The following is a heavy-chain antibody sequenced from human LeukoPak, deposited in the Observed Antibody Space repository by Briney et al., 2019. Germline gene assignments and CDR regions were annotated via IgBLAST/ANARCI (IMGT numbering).Heavy chain of an antibody. V-gene: IGHV4-39*07. J-gene: IGHJ4*02. CDR1: GDSISSSKKY. CDR3: ARAEEDYYDSTAAGGFDY. D-gene: IGHD3-22*01. Sequence: SETLSLTCTVSGDSISSSKKYWGWVRQPPGKGLEWIGSIYYSGSTYYNPSLKSRVTISVDTSKNQFSLKLSSVTAADTAVYYCARAEEDYYDSTAAGGFDYWGRGTLVTVSS. CDR2: IYYSGST.